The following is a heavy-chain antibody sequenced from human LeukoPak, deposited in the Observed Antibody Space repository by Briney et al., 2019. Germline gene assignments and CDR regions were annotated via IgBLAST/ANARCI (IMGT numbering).Heavy chain of an antibody. D-gene: IGHD2-2*01. CDR3: ARLYCSSTSCYAFDI. J-gene: IGHJ3*02. Sequence: GGSLRLSCAASGFTFSSYAMSWVRQAPGKGLEWVSSITYSSSNIYYADSVKGRFTISRDNAKNSLYLQMNSLRVEDTAVYYCARLYCSSTSCYAFDIWGQGTMVIVSS. CDR2: ITYSSSNI. V-gene: IGHV3-21*01. CDR1: GFTFSSYA.